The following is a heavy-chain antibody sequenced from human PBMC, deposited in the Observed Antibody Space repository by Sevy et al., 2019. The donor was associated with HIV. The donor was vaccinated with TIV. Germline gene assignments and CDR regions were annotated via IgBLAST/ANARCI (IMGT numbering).Heavy chain of an antibody. Sequence: GGSLRLSCAASGFTFSSYWMHWVRQAPGKGLVWVSRINSDGSSTSYADSVKGRFTTSRDNAKNTLYLQMNSLRAEDTAVYYCARGYCGGDCYPNYFDYWGQGTLVTVSS. V-gene: IGHV3-74*01. CDR1: GFTFSSYW. CDR2: INSDGSST. J-gene: IGHJ4*02. D-gene: IGHD2-21*02. CDR3: ARGYCGGDCYPNYFDY.